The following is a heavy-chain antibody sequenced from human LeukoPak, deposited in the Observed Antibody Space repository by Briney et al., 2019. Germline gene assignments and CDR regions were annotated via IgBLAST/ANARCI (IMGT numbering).Heavy chain of an antibody. CDR2: IYYSGTT. Sequence: SETLSLTCTVSGGSISSSSYYWGWIRQPPGKGLEWIGTIYYSGTTYYNPSLKSRVTISADTSRNHFSLKLSSVTAADTAVYYCARPGHSYYYMDVWGKGTTVTVSS. D-gene: IGHD1-1*01. CDR3: ARPGHSYYYMDV. CDR1: GGSISSSSYY. V-gene: IGHV4-39*02. J-gene: IGHJ6*03.